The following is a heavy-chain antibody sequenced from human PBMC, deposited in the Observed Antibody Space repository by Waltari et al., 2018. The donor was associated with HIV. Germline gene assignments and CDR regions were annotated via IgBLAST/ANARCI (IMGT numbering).Heavy chain of an antibody. V-gene: IGHV4-39*07. CDR2: IYYTGNT. Sequence: QLRLQESGPRLVKPSETLSLPCSVSGGPISSNVFHWGWIRQSPGKGLEWIGSIYYTGNTYYKPSLKRRVTISIDTSKNQFSLRLTSVTAADTAIYYCVAQDYSDSVDWWGQGTLVTVFS. D-gene: IGHD4-17*01. CDR1: GGPISSNVFH. CDR3: VAQDYSDSVDW. J-gene: IGHJ4*02.